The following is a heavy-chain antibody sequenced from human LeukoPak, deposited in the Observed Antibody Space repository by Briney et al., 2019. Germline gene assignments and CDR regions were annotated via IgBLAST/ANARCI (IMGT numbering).Heavy chain of an antibody. CDR2: INHSGST. V-gene: IGHV4-39*07. CDR1: GGSIRSSYYY. CDR3: ARDTGNYYYGMDV. D-gene: IGHD1-14*01. Sequence: SETLSLTCTVSGGSIRSSYYYWSWIRQPPGKGLEWIGEINHSGSTNYNPSLKSRVTISVDTSKNQFSLKLSSVTAADTAVYYCARDTGNYYYGMDVWGQGTTVTVSS. J-gene: IGHJ6*02.